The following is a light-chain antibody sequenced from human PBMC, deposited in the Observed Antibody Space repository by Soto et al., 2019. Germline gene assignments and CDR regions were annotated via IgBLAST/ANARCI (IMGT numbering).Light chain of an antibody. CDR2: DVS. J-gene: IGLJ1*01. Sequence: QSALSQPASVSGSPGQSIIISCTGTSGDVGGYNYVSWYQQHPGKAPKLMIYDVSNRPSGVSNRFSGSKSGNTASLTISGLQAEDEADYYCSSYTSSNTYVFGTGTKVTVL. CDR1: SGDVGGYNY. V-gene: IGLV2-14*01. CDR3: SSYTSSNTYV.